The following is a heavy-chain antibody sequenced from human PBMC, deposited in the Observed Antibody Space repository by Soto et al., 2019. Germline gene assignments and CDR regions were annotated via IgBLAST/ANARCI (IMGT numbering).Heavy chain of an antibody. Sequence: GESLKISCKGSGYSFTSYWISWVRQMPGKGLEWMGRIDPSDSYTNYSPSFQGHVTISADKSISTAYLQWSSLKASDTAMYYCARPITMVRGVIGHDAFDIWGQGTMVTVSS. CDR1: GYSFTSYW. CDR3: ARPITMVRGVIGHDAFDI. V-gene: IGHV5-10-1*01. CDR2: IDPSDSYT. J-gene: IGHJ3*02. D-gene: IGHD3-10*01.